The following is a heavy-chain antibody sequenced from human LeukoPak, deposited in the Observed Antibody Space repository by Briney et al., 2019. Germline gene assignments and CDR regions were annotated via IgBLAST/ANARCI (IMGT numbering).Heavy chain of an antibody. CDR3: TRSIGDY. CDR2: ISGSGNTV. Sequence: GGSLRLSCAVSESTLRNYWLSWVRQAPGKGLEWVSYISGSGNTVYYAGSVKGRFTLSRDNAKKSLYLQMNSLRAEDTAIYYCTRSIGDYWGQGVLVTVSS. V-gene: IGHV3-11*01. J-gene: IGHJ4*02. CDR1: ESTLRNYW.